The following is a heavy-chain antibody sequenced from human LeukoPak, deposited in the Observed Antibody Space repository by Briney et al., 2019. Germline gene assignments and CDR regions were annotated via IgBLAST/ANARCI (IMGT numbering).Heavy chain of an antibody. Sequence: GGSLRLSCAASGFTFSSYWMSWVRQAPGKGLEWVANIKQDGSEKYYVDSVKGRFTISRDNAKNSLYLQMNSLRAEDTAVYYCARGRITMVRGVIINGRGQYYFDYWGQGTLVTVSS. D-gene: IGHD3-10*01. CDR2: IKQDGSEK. V-gene: IGHV3-7*01. CDR1: GFTFSSYW. J-gene: IGHJ4*02. CDR3: ARGRITMVRGVIINGRGQYYFDY.